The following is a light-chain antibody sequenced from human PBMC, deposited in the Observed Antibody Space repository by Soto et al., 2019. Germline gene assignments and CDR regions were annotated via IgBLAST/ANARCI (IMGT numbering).Light chain of an antibody. J-gene: IGLJ1*01. CDR3: CSYAGTYTL. Sequence: QSALTQPRSVSGSPGQSVTISCTGTSSDVGGYNYVSWYQQHPGKAPTLMIYDVSKRPSGVPDRFSGSKSGNTASLTISGLQTEDEADYYCCSYAGTYTLFGTGTKLTVL. CDR1: SSDVGGYNY. CDR2: DVS. V-gene: IGLV2-11*01.